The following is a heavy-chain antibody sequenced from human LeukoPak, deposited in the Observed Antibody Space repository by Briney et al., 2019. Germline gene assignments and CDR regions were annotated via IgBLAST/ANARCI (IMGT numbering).Heavy chain of an antibody. D-gene: IGHD3-10*01. CDR3: ARPLAMVRGVHDAFDI. J-gene: IGHJ3*02. Sequence: GGSLRLSCAASGFTFSSYGMHWVRQAPGKGLEWVAFIRYDGSNKYYADSVKGRFTISRDNSKNTLYLQMNSLRAEDTAVYYCARPLAMVRGVHDAFDIWGQGTMVTVSS. CDR1: GFTFSSYG. CDR2: IRYDGSNK. V-gene: IGHV3-30*02.